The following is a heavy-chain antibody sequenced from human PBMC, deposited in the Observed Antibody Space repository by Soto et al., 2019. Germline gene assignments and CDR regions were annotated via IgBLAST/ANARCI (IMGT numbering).Heavy chain of an antibody. D-gene: IGHD3-16*01. V-gene: IGHV4-59*01. CDR2: IYYSGST. CDR1: GGSISSYY. Sequence: SETLSLTCTVSGGSISSYYWSWIRQPPGKGLEWIGYIYYSGSTNYNPSLKSRVTISVDTSKNQFSLELSSVTAADTAVYYCARSLYDAFDIWGQGTMVTVSS. J-gene: IGHJ3*02. CDR3: ARSLYDAFDI.